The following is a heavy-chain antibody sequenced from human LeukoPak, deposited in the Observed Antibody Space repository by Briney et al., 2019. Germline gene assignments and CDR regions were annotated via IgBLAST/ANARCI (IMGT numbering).Heavy chain of an antibody. Sequence: GESPKISCKGSGYIFTTYWIGWVRQMPGKGLEWMGIIYPGDSDTRYSPSFQGQVTFSADKSISTAYLQWSSLKASDTPMYYCARHDYNTYYFDYWDQGTLVTVSS. CDR1: GYIFTTYW. CDR2: IYPGDSDT. J-gene: IGHJ4*02. CDR3: ARHDYNTYYFDY. V-gene: IGHV5-51*01. D-gene: IGHD4-11*01.